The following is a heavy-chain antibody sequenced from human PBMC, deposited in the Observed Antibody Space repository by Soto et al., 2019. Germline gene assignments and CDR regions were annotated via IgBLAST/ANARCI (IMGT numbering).Heavy chain of an antibody. CDR3: ARCGVYYDILTFYYYGMDV. CDR2: ISSSSSYI. D-gene: IGHD3-9*01. V-gene: IGHV3-21*01. Sequence: GGSLRLSCAASGFTFSSYSMNWVRQAPGKGLEWVSSISSSSSYIYYADSVKGRFTISRDNAKNSLYLQMNSLRAEDTAVYYCARCGVYYDILTFYYYGMDVWGQGTTVTVSS. J-gene: IGHJ6*02. CDR1: GFTFSSYS.